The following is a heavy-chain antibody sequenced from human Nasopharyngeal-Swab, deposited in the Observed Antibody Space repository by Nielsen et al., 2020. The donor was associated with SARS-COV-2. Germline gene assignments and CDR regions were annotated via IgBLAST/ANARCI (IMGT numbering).Heavy chain of an antibody. V-gene: IGHV5-51*01. J-gene: IGHJ4*02. Sequence: GGSLRLSCKVSGYKILNYWIGWVRQMPGKGPEWIGIIYPGDSDTRFSPSFEGQVTMSVDRSISTAYLQWSSLKDSDSAMYYCARVGWTGNYRGQFDSWGQGTLVTVSS. CDR3: ARVGWTGNYRGQFDS. CDR2: IYPGDSDT. D-gene: IGHD3/OR15-3a*01. CDR1: GYKILNYW.